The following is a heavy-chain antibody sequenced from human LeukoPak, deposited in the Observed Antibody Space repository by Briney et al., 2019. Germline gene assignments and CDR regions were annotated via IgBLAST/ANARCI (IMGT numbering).Heavy chain of an antibody. CDR2: IRSISSYI. D-gene: IGHD3-22*01. CDR1: GFTFSSYS. J-gene: IGHJ4*02. CDR3: ARALCNYDSSGYYPD. Sequence: PGGSLRLSCAASGFTFSSYSMNWVRQAPGKGLEWVSSIRSISSYIYYADSVKGRFTISRDNAKNSLYLQMNSLRAEDTAVYYCARALCNYDSSGYYPDWGQGTLVTVA. V-gene: IGHV3-21*01.